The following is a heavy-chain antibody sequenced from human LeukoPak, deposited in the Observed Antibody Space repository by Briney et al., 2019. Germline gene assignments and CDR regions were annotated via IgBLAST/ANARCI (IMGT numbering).Heavy chain of an antibody. D-gene: IGHD2-15*01. V-gene: IGHV3-48*03. CDR1: RYAFSSFE. CDR3: AREGYCRDDTCLSYDAFDI. Sequence: GGSLRLSCAASRYAFSSFEMNWVRQAPGKGLEWVSYISSGATNIYYADCVKGRFTISRDNAKNSLYLQMNSLRAEDTAVYYCAREGYCRDDTCLSYDAFDIWGQGTMVTVSS. J-gene: IGHJ3*02. CDR2: ISSGATNI.